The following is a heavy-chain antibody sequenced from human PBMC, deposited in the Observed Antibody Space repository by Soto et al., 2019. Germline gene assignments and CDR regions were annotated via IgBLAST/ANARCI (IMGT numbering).Heavy chain of an antibody. V-gene: IGHV3-66*01. D-gene: IGHD1-1*01. J-gene: IGHJ4*02. CDR2: IYSGGAT. CDR3: ARDGTYNWV. Sequence: EVQLVESGGGVVQPGGSLRLSCAASGFTVSHNYMRWVRQAPGKGLEWVSLIYSGGATYYADSVKGRFTISRDNSKNTLYLQMNSLRAEDTAGSYCARDGTYNWVGGQGILVTVSS. CDR1: GFTVSHNY.